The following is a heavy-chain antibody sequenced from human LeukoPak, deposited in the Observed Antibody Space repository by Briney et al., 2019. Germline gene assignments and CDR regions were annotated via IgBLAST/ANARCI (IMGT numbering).Heavy chain of an antibody. J-gene: IGHJ4*02. Sequence: GGSLRLSCAASGFTFDDYPMHWVRQGPGKGLEWLSLISGDGATTYYADSVKGRFTISRDNIKNSLYLQMNSPGTEDTALYYCAKDYYWGQGTLVTVSS. CDR3: AKDYY. V-gene: IGHV3-43*02. CDR1: GFTFDDYP. CDR2: ISGDGATT.